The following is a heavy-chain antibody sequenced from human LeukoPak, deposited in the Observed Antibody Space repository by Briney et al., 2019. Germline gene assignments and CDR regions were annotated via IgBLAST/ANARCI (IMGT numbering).Heavy chain of an antibody. Sequence: SETLSLTCTVSGGSISGSSYYWGWIRQPPGKGLEWIGSIYYSGSTYYNPSLKSRVTISVDTSKNQFSLKLSSVTAADTAVYYCQSRFLEWLLDYWGQGTLVTVSS. D-gene: IGHD3-3*01. CDR3: QSRFLEWLLDY. J-gene: IGHJ4*02. V-gene: IGHV4-39*01. CDR2: IYYSGST. CDR1: GGSISGSSYY.